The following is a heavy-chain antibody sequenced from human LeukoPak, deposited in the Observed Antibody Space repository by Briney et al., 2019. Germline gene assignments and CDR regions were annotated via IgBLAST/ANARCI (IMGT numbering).Heavy chain of an antibody. D-gene: IGHD2-2*01. CDR3: ARVPHYHCSSTSCSNLNWFDP. V-gene: IGHV1-69*13. Sequence: GASVKVSCKASGGTFSSYAISWVRQAPGQGLEWMGGIIPIFGTANYAQKFQGRVTITADESTSTAYMELSSLRSEDTAVYYCARVPHYHCSSTSCSNLNWFDPWGQGTLVTVSS. CDR2: IIPIFGTA. J-gene: IGHJ5*02. CDR1: GGTFSSYA.